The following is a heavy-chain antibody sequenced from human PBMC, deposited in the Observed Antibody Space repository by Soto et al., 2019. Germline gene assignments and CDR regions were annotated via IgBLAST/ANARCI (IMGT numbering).Heavy chain of an antibody. CDR1: GGSISSSSYY. CDR2: IYYSGST. CDR3: ARPQSYYDSSGYPEYFQH. J-gene: IGHJ1*01. D-gene: IGHD3-22*01. V-gene: IGHV4-39*01. Sequence: SETLSLTCTVSGGSISSSSYYWGWIRQPPGKGLEWIGSIYYSGSTYYNPSLKSRVTISVDTSKNQFSLKLSSVTAADTAVYYCARPQSYYDSSGYPEYFQHWGQGTLVTVSS.